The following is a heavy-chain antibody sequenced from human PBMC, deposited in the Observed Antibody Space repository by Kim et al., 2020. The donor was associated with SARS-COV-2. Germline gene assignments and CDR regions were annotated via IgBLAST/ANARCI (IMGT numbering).Heavy chain of an antibody. CDR3: ARDPYCGGDCYSGWFDP. V-gene: IGHV3-48*02. D-gene: IGHD2-21*02. CDR2: ISSSSSTI. J-gene: IGHJ5*02. CDR1: GFTFSSYS. Sequence: GGSLRLSCAASGFTFSSYSMKWVRQAPGKGLEWVSYISSSSSTIYYADSLKGRFTISRDNAKNSLYLQMNSLRDEDTAVYYCARDPYCGGDCYSGWFDPWGQGTLVTVSS.